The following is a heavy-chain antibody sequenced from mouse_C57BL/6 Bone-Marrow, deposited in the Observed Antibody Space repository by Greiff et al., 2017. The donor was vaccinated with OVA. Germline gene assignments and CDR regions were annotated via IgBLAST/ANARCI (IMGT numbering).Heavy chain of an antibody. V-gene: IGHV5-9*01. CDR2: ISGGGGNT. J-gene: IGHJ1*03. CDR3: ARRPGVWYFDF. CDR1: GFTFSSYT. Sequence: EVQGVESGGGLVKPGGSLKLSCAASGFTFSSYTMSWVRQTPEKRLEWVATISGGGGNTYYTDSVTGRFTIAKDYTKNTVYLQMSILMSEDAALYYCARRPGVWYFDFWGTGTTVTVSS.